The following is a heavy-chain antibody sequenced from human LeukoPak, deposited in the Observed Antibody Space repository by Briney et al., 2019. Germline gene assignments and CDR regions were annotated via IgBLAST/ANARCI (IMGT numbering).Heavy chain of an antibody. V-gene: IGHV4-30-4*01. CDR1: GGSISSGDYY. CDR3: ARPYYYDSRIDP. Sequence: SQTLSLTCTVSGGSISSGDYYWSWIRQPPGKGLEWIAYMYYSGSTYYNPSLKSRVTMSADTSKNQLSLKLSSVTAADTAVYYCARPYYYDSRIDPWGQEILVTISS. CDR2: MYYSGST. D-gene: IGHD3-22*01. J-gene: IGHJ5*02.